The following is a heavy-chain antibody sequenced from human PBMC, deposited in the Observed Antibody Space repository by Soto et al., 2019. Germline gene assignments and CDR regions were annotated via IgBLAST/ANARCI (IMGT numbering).Heavy chain of an antibody. J-gene: IGHJ4*02. V-gene: IGHV4-39*01. CDR2: IYYSGST. Sequence: QLQLQESGPGLVKPSQTLSLTCTVSGVSFSSTSYYWGWIRQPPGKGLEWIGSIYYSGSTYYNPSLKRRVTISVDTSKNQFSLKLSSVTAADTAVYYCAKTVAAPIDYFDYWGQGILVTVSS. CDR3: AKTVAAPIDYFDY. CDR1: GVSFSSTSYY. D-gene: IGHD6-13*01.